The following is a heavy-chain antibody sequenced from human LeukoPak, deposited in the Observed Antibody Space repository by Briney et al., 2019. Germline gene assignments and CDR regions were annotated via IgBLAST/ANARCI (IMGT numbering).Heavy chain of an antibody. D-gene: IGHD3-22*01. Sequence: SVKVSCKASGGTFSSYAISWVRQAPGQGLEWMGGIIPIFGTANYAQKFQGRVTITADESTSTAYMELSSLRSEDTAVYYCARGGDYYDRSGYPDPYYFYGMNVWGQGTTVTVSS. CDR1: GGTFSSYA. CDR3: ARGGDYYDRSGYPDPYYFYGMNV. V-gene: IGHV1-69*01. J-gene: IGHJ6*02. CDR2: IIPIFGTA.